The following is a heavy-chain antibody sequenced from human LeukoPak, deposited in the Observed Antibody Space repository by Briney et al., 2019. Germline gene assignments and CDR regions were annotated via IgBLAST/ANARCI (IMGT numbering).Heavy chain of an antibody. Sequence: GESLKISCKGSGYSFTSYWIGWVRQMPGKGLEWMGIIYPGDSDTRYSPSFQGQVTISADKSISTAYLQWSSLKASDTAMYYCARQQEGSGSYYNVALDYWGQGTLVTVSS. J-gene: IGHJ4*02. D-gene: IGHD3-10*01. V-gene: IGHV5-51*01. CDR3: ARQQEGSGSYYNVALDY. CDR1: GYSFTSYW. CDR2: IYPGDSDT.